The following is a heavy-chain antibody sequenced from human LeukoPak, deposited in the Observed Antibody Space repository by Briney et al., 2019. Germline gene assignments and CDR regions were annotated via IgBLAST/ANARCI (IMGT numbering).Heavy chain of an antibody. V-gene: IGHV3-30*03. D-gene: IGHD6-13*01. CDR1: GFTFSSYG. Sequence: GGSLRLSCAASGFTFSSYGMHWVRQAPGKGLEWVAVISNDGSNKHYGDSVKGRFTISRDNSKNTLYLQMNSLRAEDTAVYYCARTPGQPDYYYYGMDVWGQGTTVTVSS. CDR2: ISNDGSNK. CDR3: ARTPGQPDYYYYGMDV. J-gene: IGHJ6*02.